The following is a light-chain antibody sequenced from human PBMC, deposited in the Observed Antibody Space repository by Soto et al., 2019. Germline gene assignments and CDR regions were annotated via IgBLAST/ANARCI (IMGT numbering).Light chain of an antibody. CDR2: GAS. Sequence: VFTKSPGTLSLSPGERATLSCRASQSVTTQLAWYQQKPGQAPRLIIHGASSRATGVPDRITGSGSGTDFTLSISRLEPEDFAVYYCQQYGGSTRTFGQGTKVDIK. J-gene: IGKJ1*01. CDR3: QQYGGSTRT. V-gene: IGKV3-20*01. CDR1: QSVTTQ.